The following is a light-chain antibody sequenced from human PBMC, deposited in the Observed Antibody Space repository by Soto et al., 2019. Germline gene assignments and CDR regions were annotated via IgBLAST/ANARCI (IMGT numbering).Light chain of an antibody. CDR3: CSYASSSTYV. CDR2: EVS. Sequence: QAVVTQPASVSGAPGQSITISCTGTSSDVGSYTLVSWYQQRPDKAPKLMIYEVSKRPSGISNRFSGSKSGNTASLTISGLQAEDEADYYCCSYASSSTYVFGTGTKLTVL. CDR1: SSDVGSYTL. V-gene: IGLV2-23*02. J-gene: IGLJ1*01.